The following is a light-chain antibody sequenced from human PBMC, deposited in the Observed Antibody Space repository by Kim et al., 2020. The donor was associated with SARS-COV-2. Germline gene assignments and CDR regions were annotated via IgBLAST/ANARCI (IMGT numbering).Light chain of an antibody. CDR2: GAS. V-gene: IGKV3-20*01. Sequence: GERATLSCRASQSVNNNYLAWYQPKPGQAPGLLIYGASSRATGIPDRFSGSGSGTDFTLTISRLEPEDFAVYYCQQYGNSPRALIFGGGTKVDIK. CDR3: QQYGNSPRALI. J-gene: IGKJ4*01. CDR1: QSVNNNY.